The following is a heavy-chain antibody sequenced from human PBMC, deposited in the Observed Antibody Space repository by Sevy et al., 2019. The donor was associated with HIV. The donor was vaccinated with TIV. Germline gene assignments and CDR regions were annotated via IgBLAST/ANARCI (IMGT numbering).Heavy chain of an antibody. Sequence: GGSLRLSCAASGFTFSSYGMHWVRQAPGKGLEWVAVISYDGSNKYYGDSVKGRFTISRDNSKNTLYLQMNSLRAEDTALYYCAKWSMGGARWLQLGAFDIWGQGTMVTVSS. D-gene: IGHD5-12*01. J-gene: IGHJ3*02. CDR1: GFTFSSYG. CDR3: AKWSMGGARWLQLGAFDI. CDR2: ISYDGSNK. V-gene: IGHV3-30*18.